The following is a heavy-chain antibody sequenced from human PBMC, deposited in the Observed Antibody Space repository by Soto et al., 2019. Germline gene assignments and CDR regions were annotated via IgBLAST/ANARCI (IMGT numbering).Heavy chain of an antibody. CDR2: IWYDGTNR. V-gene: IGHV3-33*01. Sequence: VGSLRLSCAASGFPFSNYGIHWARQAPGKGLEWVAVIWYDGTNRLYADSMKGRFTISRDNSKKTVFLQMNSLRAEDTAVYYCAREGLNTAVAGPFDYWGQGTLVTVSS. CDR1: GFPFSNYG. CDR3: AREGLNTAVAGPFDY. D-gene: IGHD6-19*01. J-gene: IGHJ4*02.